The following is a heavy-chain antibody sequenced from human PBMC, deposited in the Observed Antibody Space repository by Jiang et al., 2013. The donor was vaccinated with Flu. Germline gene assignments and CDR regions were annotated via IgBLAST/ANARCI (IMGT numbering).Heavy chain of an antibody. CDR3: ARRRGYCSGGDCYMVDF. Sequence: GAEVKKPGASVKVSCKASGYTFTSYDINWVRQATGQGLEWMGWMNPNSGNTGYAQKFQGRVTMTRNTSISTAYMELSSLRSEDTAVYYCARRRGYCSGGDCYMVDFWGQGTLVTVSS. J-gene: IGHJ4*02. V-gene: IGHV1-8*01. CDR2: MNPNSGNT. CDR1: GYTFTSYD. D-gene: IGHD2-15*01.